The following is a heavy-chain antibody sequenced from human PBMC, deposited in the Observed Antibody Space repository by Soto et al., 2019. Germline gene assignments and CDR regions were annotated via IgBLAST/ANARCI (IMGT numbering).Heavy chain of an antibody. J-gene: IGHJ5*01. CDR1: GASLSDNY. Sequence: SETLSLTCAVYGASLSDNYCNWLRQPPGKGLEWIGEINHSGNTNYNPSLRSRFPISIDTSKNQLSLNVRSVSAAATAVYYCARGRGEFGSCGQGPPVTVSS. D-gene: IGHD2-21*01. CDR3: ARGRGEFGS. V-gene: IGHV4-34*01. CDR2: INHSGNT.